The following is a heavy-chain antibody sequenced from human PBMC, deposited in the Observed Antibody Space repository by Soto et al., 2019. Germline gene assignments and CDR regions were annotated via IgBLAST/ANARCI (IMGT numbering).Heavy chain of an antibody. V-gene: IGHV3-72*01. D-gene: IGHD3-10*01. Sequence: GGSLRLSCAASGFIFSDHYMDWVRQAPGKGLEWVGRIRNKANGYTTEYAASVKGRFTISRDDSKSIAYLQMNSLKTEDTAVYYCTRGVRGVISSHYYGMDVWGQGTTVTVSS. CDR3: TRGVRGVISSHYYGMDV. CDR1: GFIFSDHY. J-gene: IGHJ6*02. CDR2: IRNKANGYTT.